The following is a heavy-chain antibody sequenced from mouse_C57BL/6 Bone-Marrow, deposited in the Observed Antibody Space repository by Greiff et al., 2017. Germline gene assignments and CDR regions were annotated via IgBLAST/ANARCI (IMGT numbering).Heavy chain of an antibody. CDR2: IDPSDSYT. V-gene: IGHV1-50*01. CDR3: HTTVPFDC. Sequence: VQLQQPGAELVKPGASVKLSCKASGYTFTSYWMQWVKQRPGQGLEWIGEIDPSDSYTNYNQKFKGKATLTVDTSSSTAYMQLSSLTSEDSAVYYCHTTVPFDCWGQGTTLTVSS. D-gene: IGHD1-1*01. CDR1: GYTFTSYW. J-gene: IGHJ2*01.